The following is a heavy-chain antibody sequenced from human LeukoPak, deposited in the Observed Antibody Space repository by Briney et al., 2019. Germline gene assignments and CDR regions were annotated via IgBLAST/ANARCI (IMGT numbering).Heavy chain of an antibody. Sequence: PGGSLRLSCTASGFTFSSYGMHWVRQAPGKGLEWGAFIRYDGSNKYYADSVQGRFTISRDNSKNTLYLQMNSLRAEDTALYYCAKDTVKVTTIRRVPHYMDVWGKGTTVTISS. CDR1: GFTFSSYG. J-gene: IGHJ6*03. D-gene: IGHD5-12*01. CDR3: AKDTVKVTTIRRVPHYMDV. V-gene: IGHV3-30*02. CDR2: IRYDGSNK.